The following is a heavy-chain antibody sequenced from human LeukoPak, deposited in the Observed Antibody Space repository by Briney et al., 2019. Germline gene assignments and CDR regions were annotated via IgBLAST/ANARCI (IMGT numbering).Heavy chain of an antibody. Sequence: ASVKVSCKASGYTFTSYGIRWVRQAPGQGLEWMGWISAYNGNTNYAQNLQGRVTMTTDTSTSTAYMELRSLRSDDTAMYYCARDRQSCSSSSCLVDSWGQGTLVTVSS. J-gene: IGHJ4*02. CDR3: ARDRQSCSSSSCLVDS. V-gene: IGHV1-18*01. D-gene: IGHD2-2*01. CDR2: ISAYNGNT. CDR1: GYTFTSYG.